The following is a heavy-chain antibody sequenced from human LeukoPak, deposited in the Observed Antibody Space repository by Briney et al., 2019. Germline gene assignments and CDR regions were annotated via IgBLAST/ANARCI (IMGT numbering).Heavy chain of an antibody. V-gene: IGHV3-48*03. CDR1: GFTFSSYE. Sequence: PGGSLRLSCAASGFTFSSYEMNWVRQAPGKGLEWVSYISGSGSTIYYADSVKGRFTISRDNAKNSLYLQMNSLRAEDTAVYYCARDGEDGPDYWGQGTLVTVSS. CDR2: ISGSGSTI. D-gene: IGHD5-24*01. CDR3: ARDGEDGPDY. J-gene: IGHJ4*02.